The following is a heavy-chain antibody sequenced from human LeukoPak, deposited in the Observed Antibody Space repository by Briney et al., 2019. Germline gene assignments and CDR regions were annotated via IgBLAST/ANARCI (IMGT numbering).Heavy chain of an antibody. J-gene: IGHJ4*02. CDR3: AKVKDIVVVVAATPWYFDY. V-gene: IGHV3-23*01. D-gene: IGHD2-15*01. Sequence: GGSLRLSCAASGFIFNNYWISWVRQAPGKGLEWVSAISGSGGSTYYADSVKGRFTISRDNSKNTLYLQMNSLRAEDTAVYYCAKVKDIVVVVAATPWYFDYWGQGTLVTVSS. CDR2: ISGSGGST. CDR1: GFIFNNYW.